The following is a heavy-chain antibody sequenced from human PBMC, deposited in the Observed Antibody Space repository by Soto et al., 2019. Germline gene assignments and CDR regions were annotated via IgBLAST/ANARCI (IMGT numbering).Heavy chain of an antibody. CDR3: LSAGSAVS. D-gene: IGHD3-10*01. CDR2: INYDGSEK. V-gene: IGHV3-7*05. J-gene: IGHJ4*02. Sequence: GGSLRLSCAASGFTLGNYWMTWVRQAPGKGLEWVANINYDGSEKNYVDSVKGRFTISRDNTRNSLALQMNTLRAEDTAVYYCLSAGSAVSWGQGTLVTVSS. CDR1: GFTLGNYW.